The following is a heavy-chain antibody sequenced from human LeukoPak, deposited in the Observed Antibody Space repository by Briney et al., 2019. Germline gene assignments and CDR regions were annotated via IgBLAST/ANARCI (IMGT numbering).Heavy chain of an antibody. CDR2: ITGSSDSI. CDR1: GFTFSSYA. V-gene: IGHV3-21*01. CDR3: ARLVCSTIPCYGKFYFDP. Sequence: GGSLRLSCAASGFTFSSYAMEWVRQAPGKGLEWVSSITGSSDSIYYADSVKGRFTISRDNAKNSVYLQMNSLRAEDTAVYYCARLVCSTIPCYGKFYFDPWGQGTLVPVSS. J-gene: IGHJ5*02. D-gene: IGHD2-2*01.